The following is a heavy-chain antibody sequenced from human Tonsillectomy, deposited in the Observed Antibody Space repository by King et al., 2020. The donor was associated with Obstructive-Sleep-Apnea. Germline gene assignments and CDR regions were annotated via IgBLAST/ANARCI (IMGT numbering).Heavy chain of an antibody. Sequence: VQLQESGPGLVKPSETLSLTCTVSGYSITSGYYWGWIRQPPGKGLEWIASIYHSGSTYYNPSLKSRVTISVDTSKNQFSLKLTSVTPADTAVYYCARDQRAWGQGTLVTVSS. V-gene: IGHV4-38-2*02. CDR2: IYHSGST. D-gene: IGHD6-25*01. CDR1: GYSITSGYY. CDR3: ARDQRA. J-gene: IGHJ5*02.